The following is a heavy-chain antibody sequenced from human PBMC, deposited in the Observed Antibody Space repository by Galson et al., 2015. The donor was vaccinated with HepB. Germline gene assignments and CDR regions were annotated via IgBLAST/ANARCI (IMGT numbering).Heavy chain of an antibody. V-gene: IGHV3-20*04. Sequence: SLRLSCAASGFTFDDYGMSWVRQAPGKGLEWVSGINWNGGSTGYADSVKGRFTISRDNAKNSLYLQMNSLRAEDTALYYCARGSSGWSNTKFDYWGQGTLVTVSS. CDR1: GFTFDDYG. CDR2: INWNGGST. J-gene: IGHJ4*02. D-gene: IGHD6-19*01. CDR3: ARGSSGWSNTKFDY.